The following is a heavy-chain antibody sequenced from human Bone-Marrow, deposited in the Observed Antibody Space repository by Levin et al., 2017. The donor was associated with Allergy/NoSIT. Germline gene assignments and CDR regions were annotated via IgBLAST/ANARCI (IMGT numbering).Heavy chain of an antibody. CDR2: ISYYGST. CDR3: TRVYTGSAFEH. J-gene: IGHJ4*02. Sequence: SETLSLTCTVSGGSITTSPYYWGWIRQAPGKGLEWIASISYYGSTHYNSSLQSRVTISRDTSKNQFSLTLSSVTGADTAVYYCTRVYTGSAFEHWGQGTLVTVSS. CDR1: GGSITTSPYY. V-gene: IGHV4-39*07. D-gene: IGHD1-26*01.